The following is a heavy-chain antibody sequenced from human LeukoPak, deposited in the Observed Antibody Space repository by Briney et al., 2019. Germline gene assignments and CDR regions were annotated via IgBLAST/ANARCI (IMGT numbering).Heavy chain of an antibody. D-gene: IGHD6-13*01. CDR1: GGSISSSSYY. CDR3: ARHRTSSSRPDYFDY. V-gene: IGHV4-39*01. J-gene: IGHJ4*02. CDR2: IYYSGST. Sequence: SETLSLTCTVSGGSISSSSYYWGWIRQPPGKGLEWIGRIYYSGSTYYNPSLKSRVTISVDTSKNQFSLKLSSVTAADTAVYYCARHRTSSSRPDYFDYWGQGTLVTVSS.